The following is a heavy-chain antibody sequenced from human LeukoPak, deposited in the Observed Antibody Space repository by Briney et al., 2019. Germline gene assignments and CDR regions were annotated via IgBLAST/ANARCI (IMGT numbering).Heavy chain of an antibody. CDR1: GFTFSSYG. CDR2: ISGSGGST. Sequence: GGSLRLSCAASGFTFSSYGMSWVRQAPGKGLEYVSVISGSGGSTYYADYVKGRFTISRDNSKNTLYLQMNSLRAEDTAVYYCAKVSGSSWYRGAFDIWGQGTMVTVSS. V-gene: IGHV3-23*01. J-gene: IGHJ3*02. D-gene: IGHD6-13*01. CDR3: AKVSGSSWYRGAFDI.